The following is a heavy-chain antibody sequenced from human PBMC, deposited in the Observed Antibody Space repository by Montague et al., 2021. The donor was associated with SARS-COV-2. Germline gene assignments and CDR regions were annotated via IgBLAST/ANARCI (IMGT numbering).Heavy chain of an antibody. J-gene: IGHJ6*02. CDR1: GGLISSYY. Sequence: SETLSLTCTVSGGLISSYYWSGSRQPPGEGLVWIGYCDYIGSTNYNTSLKSRVTMLLDTTKNQFSLMLTSVTAADTAVYYCASHDSVAEYDSSDYHYYYGMDVWGQGTTVTVSS. D-gene: IGHD3-22*01. V-gene: IGHV4-59*08. CDR2: CDYIGST. CDR3: ASHDSVAEYDSSDYHYYYGMDV.